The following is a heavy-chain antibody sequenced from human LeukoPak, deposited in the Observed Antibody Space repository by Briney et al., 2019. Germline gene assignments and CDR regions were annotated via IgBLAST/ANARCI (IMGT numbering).Heavy chain of an antibody. CDR3: ARGLLLWFGELLSPLYYFDY. D-gene: IGHD3-10*01. CDR2: INHSGST. J-gene: IGHJ4*02. V-gene: IGHV4-34*01. Sequence: KSSETLSLTCAVYGGSFSGYYWSWIRQPPGKGLEWIGEINHSGSTNYNPSLKSRVTISVDTSKNQFSLKLSSVTAADTAMYYCARGLLLWFGELLSPLYYFDYWGQGTLVTVSS. CDR1: GGSFSGYY.